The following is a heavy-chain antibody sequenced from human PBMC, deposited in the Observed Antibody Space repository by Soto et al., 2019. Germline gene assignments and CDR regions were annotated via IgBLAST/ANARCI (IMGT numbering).Heavy chain of an antibody. Sequence: QVHLVQSGAEVKEPGASVNVSCKAYGYSFTRYQMHWVRQAPGQGLEWMGIINPSGGSTTYAQRFQDRVTMSRDTSTNTVYMELTSLTSEDTAVFYCATMIRGVPDYWGQGTLVTVSS. V-gene: IGHV1-46*01. CDR3: ATMIRGVPDY. J-gene: IGHJ4*02. D-gene: IGHD3-10*01. CDR2: INPSGGST. CDR1: GYSFTRYQ.